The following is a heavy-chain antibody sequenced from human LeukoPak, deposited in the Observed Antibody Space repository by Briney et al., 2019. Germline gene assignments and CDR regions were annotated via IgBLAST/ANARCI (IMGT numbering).Heavy chain of an antibody. Sequence: EASVKVSCKASGGTFSSYAISWVRQAPGQGLEWMGGIIPIFGTANYAQKFQGRVTITTDESTSTAYMELSSLRSEDTAVYYCARAYCSSTSCASQYWGQGTLVNVSS. CDR2: IIPIFGTA. CDR3: ARAYCSSTSCASQY. J-gene: IGHJ4*02. V-gene: IGHV1-69*05. CDR1: GGTFSSYA. D-gene: IGHD2-2*01.